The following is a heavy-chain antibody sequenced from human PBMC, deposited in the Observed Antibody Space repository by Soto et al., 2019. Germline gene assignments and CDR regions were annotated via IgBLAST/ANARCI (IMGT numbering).Heavy chain of an antibody. CDR2: IIPIFGTA. CDR3: ARDRRLSGYNPLDAFDI. V-gene: IGHV1-69*12. CDR1: GGTFSSYA. Sequence: HVQLVQSGAEVKKPGSSVKVSSNASGGTFSSYAISWVRQAPGQGLEWMGGIIPIFGTANYAQKFQGRVTITADESTSTEYMEPSSLRSEDTAVYYCARDRRLSGYNPLDAFDIWGQGTMVTVSS. D-gene: IGHD3-3*01. J-gene: IGHJ3*02.